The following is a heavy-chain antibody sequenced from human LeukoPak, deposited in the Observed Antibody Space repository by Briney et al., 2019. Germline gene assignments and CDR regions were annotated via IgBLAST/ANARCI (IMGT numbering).Heavy chain of an antibody. CDR1: GYTLTELS. J-gene: IGHJ4*02. Sequence: ASVKVSCRVSGYTLTELSMHWVRQAPGKGLEWMGGFDPEDGETIYAQKFQGRVTMTEDTSTDTAYMELSSLRSEDTAVYYCARVSPPVAAAGTGPRTPNSGFFHYWGQGTLVTVSS. CDR2: FDPEDGET. V-gene: IGHV1-24*01. CDR3: ARVSPPVAAAGTGPRTPNSGFFHY. D-gene: IGHD6-13*01.